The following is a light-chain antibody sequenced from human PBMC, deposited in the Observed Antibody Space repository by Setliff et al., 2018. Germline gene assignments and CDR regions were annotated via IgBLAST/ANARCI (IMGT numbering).Light chain of an antibody. CDR2: DFT. CDR3: CSYTGSNTFA. V-gene: IGLV2-23*02. J-gene: IGLJ1*01. CDR1: NGDVLKYNPVSWKYNI. Sequence: QSALAQPASVSGSPGQSITISCTGTNGDVLKYNPVSWKYNILSWYQQHPGKAPKLIVYDFTTRPSGVSDRFSGSKSANTASLTISGLQAEDEADYYCCSYTGSNTFAFGGGTKVTVL.